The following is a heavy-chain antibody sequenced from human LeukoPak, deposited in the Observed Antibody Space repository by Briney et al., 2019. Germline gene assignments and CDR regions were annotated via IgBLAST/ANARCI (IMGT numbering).Heavy chain of an antibody. D-gene: IGHD3-10*01. J-gene: IGHJ4*02. V-gene: IGHV4-4*02. Sequence: SGTLSLTCAVSGGSISSSNWWSWVRQPPGKGLEWIGEIYHSGSTNYNPSLKSRVTISVDKSKNQFSLKLSSVTAADTAVYYYARGPMDSGSYYNGFWGQGTLVTVSS. CDR1: GGSISSSNW. CDR3: ARGPMDSGSYYNGF. CDR2: IYHSGST.